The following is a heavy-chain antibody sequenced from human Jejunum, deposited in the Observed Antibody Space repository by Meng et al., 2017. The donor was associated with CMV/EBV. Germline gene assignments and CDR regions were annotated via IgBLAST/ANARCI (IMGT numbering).Heavy chain of an antibody. CDR2: FYYTGST. D-gene: IGHD6-25*01. V-gene: IGHV4-4*07. CDR1: GGSITDYY. Sequence: QVQLQESGPGLVKPSATLSLTCTVSGGSITDYYWSWIRQPAGKRLEWIGRFYYTGSTNYNPSLENRVTMSLDTSKNRFSLNLSSVTAADTAVYYCARAAVDTGDFDLWGLGILVTVSS. CDR3: ARAAVDTGDFDL. J-gene: IGHJ4*02.